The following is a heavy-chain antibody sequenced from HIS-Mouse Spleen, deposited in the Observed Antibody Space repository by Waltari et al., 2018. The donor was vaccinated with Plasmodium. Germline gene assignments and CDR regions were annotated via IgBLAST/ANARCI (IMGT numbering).Heavy chain of an antibody. CDR1: GGSISRSSYY. D-gene: IGHD3-16*01. V-gene: IGHV4-39*07. J-gene: IGHJ4*02. CDR3: ARGRGACFDY. Sequence: QLQLQESGPGLVKPSETLSLTCTVPGGSISRSSYYWGWIRQPPGKGREWIGSIYYSGSTYYNPSLKSRLTISVDTSKNQFSLKLSSVTAADTAVYYCARGRGACFDYWGQGTLVTVSS. CDR2: IYYSGST.